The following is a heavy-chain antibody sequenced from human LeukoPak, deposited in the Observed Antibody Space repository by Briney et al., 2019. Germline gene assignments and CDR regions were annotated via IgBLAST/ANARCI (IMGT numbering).Heavy chain of an antibody. CDR2: IFYSGST. D-gene: IGHD2-8*02. J-gene: IGHJ4*02. Sequence: KASETLSLTCTVSGGSISGYYWSWIRQPPGKGLECIGYIFYSGSTNYNPSFKSRVSISLDTSKSQFSLKLTSVTAADTAMYYCARLGFRTGDNSLADYWGRGTQVTVSS. CDR1: GGSISGYY. V-gene: IGHV4-59*08. CDR3: ARLGFRTGDNSLADY.